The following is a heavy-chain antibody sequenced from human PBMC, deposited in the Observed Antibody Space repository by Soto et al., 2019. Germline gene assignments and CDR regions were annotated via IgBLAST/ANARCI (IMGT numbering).Heavy chain of an antibody. D-gene: IGHD3-16*01. V-gene: IGHV1-18*01. CDR2: ISANDGGT. CDR1: DSVFVTSV. CDR3: ARGGGRHLRPLET. Sequence: QALLEQSGPEVKKPGDSVRISCWLYDSVFVTSVITWLRQAPGQGLAWMGWISANDGGTLSAMKFTDRLDMSTDPMRNMAWLQLCDVSSDCSGVYFRARGGGRHLRPLETWGQGTPVTVSS. J-gene: IGHJ5*02.